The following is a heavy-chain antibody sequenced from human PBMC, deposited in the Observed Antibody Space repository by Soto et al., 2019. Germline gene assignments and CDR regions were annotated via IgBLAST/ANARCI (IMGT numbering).Heavy chain of an antibody. CDR1: GGSISSYY. J-gene: IGHJ4*02. CDR2: IYYRGST. CDR3: ARTLDY. Sequence: QVQLQESGPGLVKPSETLSLTCTVSGGSISSYYWSWIRQPPGKGLEWIGYIYYRGSTNYNPSLNSRVTISVDTSKNQFSLKLSSVTAADTAVYYCARTLDYWGQGTLVTVSS. V-gene: IGHV4-59*01.